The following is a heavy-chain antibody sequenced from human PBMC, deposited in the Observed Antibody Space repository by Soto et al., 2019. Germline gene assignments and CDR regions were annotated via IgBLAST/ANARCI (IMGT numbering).Heavy chain of an antibody. Sequence: QVQLVQSGAEVKKPGSSVKVSCKASGGTFSSYTISWVRQAPGQGLEWMGRIIPILGIANYAQKFQGRVTITADKSTSTAYMELSSLRSENTAVYYCARGRLNYDFWSGYDWFDHWGQGTLVTVSS. V-gene: IGHV1-69*02. CDR1: GGTFSSYT. CDR3: ARGRLNYDFWSGYDWFDH. J-gene: IGHJ5*02. D-gene: IGHD3-3*01. CDR2: IIPILGIA.